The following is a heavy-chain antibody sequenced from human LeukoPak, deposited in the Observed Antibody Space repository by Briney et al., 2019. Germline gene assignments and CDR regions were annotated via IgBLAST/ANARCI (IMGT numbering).Heavy chain of an antibody. Sequence: SVKVSCKASGGTFSSYAISWVRQAPGQGLEWMGRIIPIFGIANYAQKFQGRVTITADKSTSTAYMELSSLRSEDTAVYYCARGVVTATPDPSYYYGMDVWGQGTTVTVSS. CDR3: ARGVVTATPDPSYYYGMDV. CDR1: GGTFSSYA. CDR2: IIPIFGIA. V-gene: IGHV1-69*04. D-gene: IGHD2-21*02. J-gene: IGHJ6*02.